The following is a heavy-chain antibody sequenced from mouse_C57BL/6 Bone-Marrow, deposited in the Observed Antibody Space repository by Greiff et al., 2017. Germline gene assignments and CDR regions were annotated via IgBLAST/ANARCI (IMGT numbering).Heavy chain of an antibody. Sequence: QVTLQVSGPGILQPSPTLSLSCSFSGFSLSTFGMGVGWIRPPSGKGLEWLAHIWWDDDKYYNPALKSWLTISKDTSKNQVFLKSANVDAADTATYDSARPYYGTWLAYWGQGTLVTVSA. D-gene: IGHD1-1*01. CDR1: GFSLSTFGMG. CDR3: ARPYYGTWLAY. J-gene: IGHJ3*01. V-gene: IGHV8-8*01. CDR2: IWWDDDK.